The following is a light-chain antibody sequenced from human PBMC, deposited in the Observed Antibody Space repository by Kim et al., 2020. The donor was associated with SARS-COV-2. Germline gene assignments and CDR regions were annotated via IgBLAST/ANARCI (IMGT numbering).Light chain of an antibody. CDR2: GAS. Sequence: EIVLTQSPGTLSLSPGERATLSCRASQSVSSSYLAWYQQKPGQAPRLLIYGASSRATGIPDRFSGSGSGTDFTLTISRLAPEDFAVYFCQRYGSAPPWTFGQGTKVDIK. CDR1: QSVSSSY. CDR3: QRYGSAPPWT. J-gene: IGKJ1*01. V-gene: IGKV3-20*01.